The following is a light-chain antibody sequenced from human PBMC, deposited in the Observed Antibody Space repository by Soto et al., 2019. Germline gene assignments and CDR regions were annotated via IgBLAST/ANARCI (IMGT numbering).Light chain of an antibody. CDR3: QQYDRWPVT. V-gene: IGKV3-15*01. Sequence: EVVTTQATATLSVSPGERVTFCCRASQSVTTSLALYQHKPGQSPRLLSSDASTGASGIPPRFSGSGSGTEFTLTIDRLQSADFAVYYCQQYDRWPVTVCGGTMVDIK. CDR1: QSVTTS. CDR2: DAS. J-gene: IGKJ4*01.